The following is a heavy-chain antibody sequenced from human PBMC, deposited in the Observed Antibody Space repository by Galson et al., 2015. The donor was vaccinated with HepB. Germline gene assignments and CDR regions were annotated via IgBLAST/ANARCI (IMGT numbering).Heavy chain of an antibody. J-gene: IGHJ4*02. V-gene: IGHV3-33*01. CDR1: GFTFSTYG. D-gene: IGHD3-22*01. Sequence: SLRLSCATSGFTFSTYGLHWVRQAPGKGLEWVAAIWFDEHNKSYADSVRGRFTISRDNPKNTLFLQMNNLRVDDTAVYYCARGGGGSDSHGEGFFWGQGTLVSVSS. CDR2: IWFDEHNK. CDR3: ARGGGGSDSHGEGFF.